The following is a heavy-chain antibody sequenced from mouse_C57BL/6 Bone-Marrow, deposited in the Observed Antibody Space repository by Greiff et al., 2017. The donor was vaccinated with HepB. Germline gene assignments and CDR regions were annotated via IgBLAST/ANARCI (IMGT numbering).Heavy chain of an antibody. V-gene: IGHV2-5*01. J-gene: IGHJ1*03. Sequence: VQRVESGPGLVQPSQSLSITCTVSGFSLTSYGVHWVRQSPGKGLEWLGVIWRGGSTDYNAAFMYRLSITKDNSKSQVFFKMNSLQADDTAIYYGAKKGFITTVVPYWYFDVWGTGTTVTVSS. CDR3: AKKGFITTVVPYWYFDV. D-gene: IGHD1-1*01. CDR1: GFSLTSYG. CDR2: IWRGGST.